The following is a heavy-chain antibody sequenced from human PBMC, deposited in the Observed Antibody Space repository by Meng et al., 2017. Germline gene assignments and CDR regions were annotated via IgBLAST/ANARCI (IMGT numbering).Heavy chain of an antibody. CDR2: MNPNSGNT. D-gene: IGHD3-3*01. CDR1: GYTFTSYD. CDR3: ARSRPYDFWSGYYVDHYYYGMDV. Sequence: ASVKVSCKASGYTFTSYDINWVRQATGQGLEWMGWMNPNSGNTGYAQKFQGRVTMTRNTSISTAYMELSSLRSEDTAVYYCARSRPYDFWSGYYVDHYYYGMDVWGQGTTVTVSS. V-gene: IGHV1-8*01. J-gene: IGHJ6*02.